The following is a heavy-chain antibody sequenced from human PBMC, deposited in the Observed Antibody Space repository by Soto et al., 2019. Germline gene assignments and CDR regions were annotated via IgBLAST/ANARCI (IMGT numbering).Heavy chain of an antibody. V-gene: IGHV3-13*01. Sequence: GGSLRLSCAGSGFTFSTFDIHWVRQAPGKGLEWVSGIGTLSDTFYAASVQGRFTISRQNAKNSVYLQMNSLRAGDTAFYYCARGRSFSYDSTPPPMFDPWGQGTLVTVS. J-gene: IGHJ5*02. D-gene: IGHD3-10*01. CDR1: GFTFSTFD. CDR2: IGTLSDT. CDR3: ARGRSFSYDSTPPPMFDP.